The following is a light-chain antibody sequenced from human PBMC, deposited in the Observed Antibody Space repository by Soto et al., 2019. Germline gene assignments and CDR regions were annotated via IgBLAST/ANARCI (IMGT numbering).Light chain of an antibody. CDR2: DVS. CDR1: SSDVGRYNY. J-gene: IGLJ3*02. V-gene: IGLV2-14*03. CDR3: TSYTTGTTWV. Sequence: QSALTQPASVSGSPGQSITISCTGTSSDVGRYNYVSWHQQHPGKAPKLLIFDVSNRPSGVSDRFSGSKSGNTASLTLSGLQAEDEADYYCTSYTTGTTWVFGGGTKVTVL.